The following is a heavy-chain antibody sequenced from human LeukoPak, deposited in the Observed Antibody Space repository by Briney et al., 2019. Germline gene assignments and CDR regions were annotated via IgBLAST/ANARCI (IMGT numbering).Heavy chain of an antibody. J-gene: IGHJ5*02. CDR2: IYHSGST. CDR3: ARGGLGIVWFDP. D-gene: IGHD7-27*01. Sequence: SETLSLTCTVSGGSISSAGDYWSWIRQPPGKGLEWIGYIYHSGSTTYNPSLKSRVTMSVDTSKNQFSLKLSSVTAADTAVYYCARGGLGIVWFDPWGQGTLVTVSS. V-gene: IGHV4-30-2*01. CDR1: GGSISSAGDY.